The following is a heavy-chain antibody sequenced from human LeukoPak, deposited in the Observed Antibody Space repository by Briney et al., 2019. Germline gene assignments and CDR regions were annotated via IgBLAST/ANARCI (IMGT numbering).Heavy chain of an antibody. V-gene: IGHV3-23*01. Sequence: GGSLRLSCTGSGFTFSTYTMNWVRQAPGKGLEWVSGISGSDGSAYYADSVKGRFTISRDNSKNTLYLQMNSLRAEDTAVYYCAKDQRPYYYDNSDFDYWGQGTLVTVSS. CDR1: GFTFSTYT. J-gene: IGHJ4*02. CDR3: AKDQRPYYYDNSDFDY. CDR2: ISGSDGSA. D-gene: IGHD3-22*01.